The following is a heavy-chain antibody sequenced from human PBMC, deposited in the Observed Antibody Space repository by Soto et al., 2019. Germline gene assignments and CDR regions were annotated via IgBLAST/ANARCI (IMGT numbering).Heavy chain of an antibody. CDR2: VSGSGTT. CDR1: RCPLNRNE. J-gene: IGHJ4*02. V-gene: IGHV3-48*03. Sequence: LRRSCAASRCPLNRNEMNWMRQTPGKRLEWISAVSGSGTTKYADSVKGRFTISRDNAHKSIYLQMNSLRVEDTGVYYCARGGIHWGQGALVTVSS. CDR3: ARGGIH. D-gene: IGHD6-13*01.